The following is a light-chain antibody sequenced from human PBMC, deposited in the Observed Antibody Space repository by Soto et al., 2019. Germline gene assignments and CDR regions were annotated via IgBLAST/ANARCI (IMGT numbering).Light chain of an antibody. CDR1: QGISSW. CDR2: RAS. J-gene: IGKJ2*01. V-gene: IGKV1-12*01. Sequence: DIQMNQSPSAVSASVGDRVTITCRASQGISSWLAWYQQKPGKAPKLLLFRASNLDTGVPSRFSGSGSGTDFTLTISSLQSEDFAVYYCQQYNSGPYTFGQGTKVDIK. CDR3: QQYNSGPYT.